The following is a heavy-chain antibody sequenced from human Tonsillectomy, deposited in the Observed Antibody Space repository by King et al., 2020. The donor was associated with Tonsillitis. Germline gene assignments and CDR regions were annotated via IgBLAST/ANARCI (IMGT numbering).Heavy chain of an antibody. CDR2: VYHSGST. Sequence: VQLQESGPGLVKSSETLSLTCSVSGHSISSGNYWAWIRQPPGKGLEWIGSVYHSGSTYSNPSLKSRVTISVDTSKNHFSLKLSSVTAADTAVYYCARELTGDRAFDYWGQGTLVTVSS. D-gene: IGHD7-27*01. CDR3: ARELTGDRAFDY. V-gene: IGHV4-38-2*02. J-gene: IGHJ4*02. CDR1: GHSISSGNY.